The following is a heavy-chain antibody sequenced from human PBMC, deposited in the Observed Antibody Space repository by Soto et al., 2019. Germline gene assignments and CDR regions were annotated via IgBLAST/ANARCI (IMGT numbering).Heavy chain of an antibody. J-gene: IGHJ6*02. D-gene: IGHD3-10*01. CDR2: ISNDGDR. CDR1: GFTFSSYA. CDR3: AKPKYRGVVLNV. V-gene: IGHV3-23*01. Sequence: VQLLESGGALVQPGGSLRLSYAASGFTFSSYAIYWVRQAPGKGLEWVSTISNDGDRYYADSVEGRFTISRDNSKDTLYLQMNSLRAEDTAVYYCAKPKYRGVVLNVWGQGTTVTVSS.